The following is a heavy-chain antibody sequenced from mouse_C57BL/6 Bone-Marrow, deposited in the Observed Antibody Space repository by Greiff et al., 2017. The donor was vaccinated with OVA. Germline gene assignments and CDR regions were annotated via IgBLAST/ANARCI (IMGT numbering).Heavy chain of an antibody. J-gene: IGHJ3*01. V-gene: IGHV1-62-2*01. CDR3: ARHEEAYYGSSYGFAY. CDR2: FYPGSGSI. CDR1: GYTFTEYT. D-gene: IGHD1-1*01. Sequence: VKLVESGAELVKPGASVKLSCKASGYTFTEYTIHWVKQRSGQGLEWIGWFYPGSGSIKYNEKFKDKATLTADKSSSTVYMELSRLTSEDSAVYFCARHEEAYYGSSYGFAYWGQGTLVTVSA.